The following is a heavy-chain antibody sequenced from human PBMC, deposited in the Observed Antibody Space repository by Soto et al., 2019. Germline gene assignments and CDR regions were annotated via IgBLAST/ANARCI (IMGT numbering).Heavy chain of an antibody. CDR2: ISANHDNT. CDR3: ARVKGSGWLNWFDP. Sequence: ASVKVSCKASGCTFSSYSMNWVRQAPGQGLEWMGWISANHDNTNYAQKLQGRVTMTTDTSTSTAYMELRSLRSDDTAVYYCARVKGSGWLNWFDPWGQGTPVTVSS. D-gene: IGHD6-19*01. CDR1: GCTFSSYS. J-gene: IGHJ5*02. V-gene: IGHV1-18*01.